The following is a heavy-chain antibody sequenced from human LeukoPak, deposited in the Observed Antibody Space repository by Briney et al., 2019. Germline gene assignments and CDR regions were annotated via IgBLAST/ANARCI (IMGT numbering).Heavy chain of an antibody. D-gene: IGHD2-2*01. CDR2: IYYSGST. V-gene: IGHV4-30-4*08. Sequence: PSETLSLTCTVSGGSISSGDYYWSWIRQPPGKGLEWIGYIYYSGSTYYNPSLKSRVTISVDTSKNQFSLKLSSVTAADTAVYYCARVHCSSTSCYTWGYFDYWGQGTLVTVPS. J-gene: IGHJ4*02. CDR3: ARVHCSSTSCYTWGYFDY. CDR1: GGSISSGDYY.